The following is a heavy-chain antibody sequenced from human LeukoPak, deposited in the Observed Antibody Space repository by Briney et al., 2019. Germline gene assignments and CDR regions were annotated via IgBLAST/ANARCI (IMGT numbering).Heavy chain of an antibody. CDR1: GFAYCKYC. CDR3: VSQQLAPP. J-gene: IGHJ5*02. V-gene: IGHV3-7*01. Sequence: QPGGSLRLSCAASGFAYCKYCMSWVRQAPGKGLEWVANIKEDGSIEDYADSVKGRFTVSRDNDKNSLYLQMNSLRVEDTAVYYCVSQQLAPPWGQGTLVTVSS. CDR2: IKEDGSIE. D-gene: IGHD5-24*01.